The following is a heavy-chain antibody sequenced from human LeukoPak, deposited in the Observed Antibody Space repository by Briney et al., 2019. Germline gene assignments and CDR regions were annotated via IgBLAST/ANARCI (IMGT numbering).Heavy chain of an antibody. D-gene: IGHD6-19*01. Sequence: PWGTLTLTCAASGCTFSNYDMSWIRQAPGKGLEWVSSISYSGGSTYNADSVKGRSTISRDNSNKTLYLQMSNLRAADTAVYYFAKELSREVAADWFDPWDQGSLVTVSS. CDR3: AKELSREVAADWFDP. J-gene: IGHJ5*02. CDR1: GCTFSNYD. CDR2: ISYSGGST. V-gene: IGHV3-23*01.